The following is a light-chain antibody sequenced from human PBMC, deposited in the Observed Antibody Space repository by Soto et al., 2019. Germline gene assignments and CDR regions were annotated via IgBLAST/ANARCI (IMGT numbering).Light chain of an antibody. Sequence: QPVLTQSPFASASLGASAKLTCTLSSGHSNYAIAWHQQQPEKGPRYLMNLNSDGSHNRGDGIPDRFSGSSSGAERYLTISSLQSEDEADYYCQTWGAGIQVFGSGTKVTVL. J-gene: IGLJ1*01. CDR2: LNSDGSH. CDR1: SGHSNYA. CDR3: QTWGAGIQV. V-gene: IGLV4-69*01.